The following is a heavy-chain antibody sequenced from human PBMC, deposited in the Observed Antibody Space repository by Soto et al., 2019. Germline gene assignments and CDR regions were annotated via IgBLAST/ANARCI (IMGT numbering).Heavy chain of an antibody. V-gene: IGHV3-9*01. CDR3: AISQDRGGRTTFIY. CDR1: GFTFDGYA. Sequence: GGSLRLSCSASGFTFDGYAMHWVRQAPGKGLEWVAGINWNSGSIDYADSVKGRFTISRDNAERSLYLQMNSLRTEDTAVYYCAISQDRGGRTTFIYWGQGTQVTVSS. CDR2: INWNSGSI. D-gene: IGHD3-16*01. J-gene: IGHJ4*02.